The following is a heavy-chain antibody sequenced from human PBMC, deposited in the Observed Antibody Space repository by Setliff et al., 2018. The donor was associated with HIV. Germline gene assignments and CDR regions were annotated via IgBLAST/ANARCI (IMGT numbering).Heavy chain of an antibody. CDR3: ATRGWIEGREVDY. J-gene: IGHJ4*02. CDR2: IYYSGSTYYYGGST. D-gene: IGHD2-2*03. Sequence: SETLSLTCTVSGGSISSSIYYWGWIRQPPGKGLEWIGFIYYSGSTYYYGGSTYYNPSLKSRVTISVDTSKNQFSLKLSSVTAADTAVYYCATRGWIEGREVDYWGQGTLVTVSS. CDR1: GGSISSSIYY. V-gene: IGHV4-39*01.